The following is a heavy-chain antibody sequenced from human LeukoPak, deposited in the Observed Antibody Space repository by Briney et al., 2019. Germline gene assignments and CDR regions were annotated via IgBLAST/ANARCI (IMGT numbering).Heavy chain of an antibody. CDR2: IYSGGST. D-gene: IGHD3-10*01. CDR1: GFTVSSNY. Sequence: GGSLRLSCAASGFTVSSNYMSWVRQAPGKGLEWVSVIYSGGSTYYADSVKGRFTISRDNAKNSLYLQMNSLRAEDTAVYYCARDGYYGSGSLPLDFDYWGQGTLVTVSS. J-gene: IGHJ4*02. V-gene: IGHV3-66*01. CDR3: ARDGYYGSGSLPLDFDY.